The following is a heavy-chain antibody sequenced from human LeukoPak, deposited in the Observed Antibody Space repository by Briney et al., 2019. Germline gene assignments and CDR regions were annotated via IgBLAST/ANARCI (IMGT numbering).Heavy chain of an antibody. CDR2: IIPILGIA. CDR3: ARDRNPLDNFDY. V-gene: IGHV1-69*04. J-gene: IGHJ4*02. Sequence: SVKVSCKASGGTFISYAISWVRQAPGQGLEWMGRIIPILGIANYAQKFQGRVTITADKSTSTAYMELSSLRSEDTAVYYCARDRNPLDNFDYWGQGTLVTVSS. D-gene: IGHD3/OR15-3a*01. CDR1: GGTFISYA.